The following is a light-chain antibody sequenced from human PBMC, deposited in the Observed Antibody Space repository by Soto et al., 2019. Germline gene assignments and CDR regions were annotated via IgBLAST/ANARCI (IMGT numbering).Light chain of an antibody. Sequence: QSVLTQPPSASGSPGQSVTISCTGTSSDVGSYNYVSWYQQHPGKAPKLMIYEVSKRPSGVPDRFSGSKSGNTASLTVSGLQAEDEADYYCSSYVGSNNFVFGTGTQLTV. CDR2: EVS. V-gene: IGLV2-8*01. J-gene: IGLJ1*01. CDR3: SSYVGSNNFV. CDR1: SSDVGSYNY.